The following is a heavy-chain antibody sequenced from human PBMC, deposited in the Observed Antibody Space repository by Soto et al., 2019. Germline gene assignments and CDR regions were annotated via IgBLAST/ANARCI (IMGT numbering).Heavy chain of an antibody. D-gene: IGHD3-9*01. CDR2: INHSGST. CDR3: ARDSLTYYDGMDV. Sequence: SETLSLTCTVYGGSFSGYYWSWIRQPPGKGLEWIGEINHSGSTNYNPSLKSRVTISVDTSKNQFSLKLSSVTAADTAVYYCARDSLTYYDGMDVWGQGTTVTVSS. J-gene: IGHJ6*02. V-gene: IGHV4-34*01. CDR1: GGSFSGYY.